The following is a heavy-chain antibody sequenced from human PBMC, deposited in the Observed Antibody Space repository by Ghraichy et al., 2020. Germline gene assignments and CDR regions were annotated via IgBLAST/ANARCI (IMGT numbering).Heavy chain of an antibody. CDR3: ARDKTPPGRTYYEYWSGYSDFDY. Sequence: VKVSCKTSQYTFTNYYMHWVRQAPGQGLEWMGIINPSGGSTTYAQKFQGRVTMTRDTSTSTVYMELSSLRSEDTAVYYCARDKTPPGRTYYEYWSGYSDFDYWGQGTLVTVSS. V-gene: IGHV1-46*03. CDR2: INPSGGST. J-gene: IGHJ4*02. D-gene: IGHD3-3*01. CDR1: QYTFTNYY.